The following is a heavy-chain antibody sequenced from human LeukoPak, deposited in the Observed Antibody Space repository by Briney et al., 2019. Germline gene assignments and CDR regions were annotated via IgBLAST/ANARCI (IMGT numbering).Heavy chain of an antibody. CDR1: GGSFSGYY. V-gene: IGHV4-34*01. CDR3: ARLPTMVRGVLNWFDP. CDR2: INHSGST. Sequence: SETLSLTCAVYGGSFSGYYWSWIRQPPGKGLEWIGEINHSGSTDYNPSLKSRVTISVDTSKNQFSLKLSSVTAADTAVYYCARLPTMVRGVLNWFDPWGQGTLVTVSS. D-gene: IGHD3-10*01. J-gene: IGHJ5*02.